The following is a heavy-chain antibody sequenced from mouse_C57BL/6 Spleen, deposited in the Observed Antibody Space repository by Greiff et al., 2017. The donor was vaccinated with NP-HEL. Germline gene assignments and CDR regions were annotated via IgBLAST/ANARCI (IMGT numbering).Heavy chain of an antibody. D-gene: IGHD1-1*01. CDR2: INPSNGGT. V-gene: IGHV1-53*01. Sequence: VQLQQPGTELVKPGASVKLSCKASGYTFTSYWMHWVKQRPGQGLEWIGNINPSNGGTNYNEKFKSKATLTVDKSSSTAYMQLSSLTSEDSAVYYCARENYYGAYYYAMDYWGQGTSVTVSS. CDR3: ARENYYGAYYYAMDY. CDR1: GYTFTSYW. J-gene: IGHJ4*01.